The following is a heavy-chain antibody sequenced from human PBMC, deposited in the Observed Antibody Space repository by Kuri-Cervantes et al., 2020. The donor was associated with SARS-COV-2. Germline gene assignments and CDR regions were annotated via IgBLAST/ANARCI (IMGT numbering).Heavy chain of an antibody. CDR3: ARRAYGEQVDYYYMDV. CDR2: IYPGDSDT. J-gene: IGHJ6*03. Sequence: GESLKISCKGSGYSFTNYWIAWVRQMPGKGLEWMGIIYPGDSDTKYSPSFQGQVTISADRSIHTAFLQWSSLTASDTAMYYCARRAYGEQVDYYYMDVWGKGTTVTVSS. CDR1: GYSFTNYW. D-gene: IGHD4-17*01. V-gene: IGHV5-51*01.